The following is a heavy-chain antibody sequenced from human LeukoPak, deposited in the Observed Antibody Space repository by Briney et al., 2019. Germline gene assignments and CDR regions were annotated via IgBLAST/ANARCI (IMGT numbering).Heavy chain of an antibody. J-gene: IGHJ3*02. Sequence: PSETLSLTCTVSGGSISSSSYYWGWIRQPPGKGLEWIGSIYYSGSTYYNPSLKSRVTISVDTSKNQFSLKLSSVTAADTAVYYCARFSSSSWYNYAFDIWGQGTMVTVSS. V-gene: IGHV4-39*07. D-gene: IGHD6-13*01. CDR1: GGSISSSSYY. CDR2: IYYSGST. CDR3: ARFSSSSWYNYAFDI.